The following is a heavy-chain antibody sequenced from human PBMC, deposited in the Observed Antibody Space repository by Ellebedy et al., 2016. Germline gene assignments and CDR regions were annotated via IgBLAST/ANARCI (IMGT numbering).Heavy chain of an antibody. CDR1: GFTFSSYG. CDR3: AKEEVVVVPAAIGDY. J-gene: IGHJ4*02. V-gene: IGHV3-30*18. Sequence: GESLKISXEASGFTFSSYGMHWVRQAPGKGLEWVAVISYDGSNKYYADSVKGRFTISRDNSKNTLYLQMNSLRAEDTAVYYCAKEEVVVVPAAIGDYWGQGTLVTVSP. CDR2: ISYDGSNK. D-gene: IGHD2-2*01.